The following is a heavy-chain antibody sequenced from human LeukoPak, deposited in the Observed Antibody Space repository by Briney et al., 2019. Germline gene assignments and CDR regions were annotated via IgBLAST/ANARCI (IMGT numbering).Heavy chain of an antibody. Sequence: ASVKVSCKASDYTFTSYGISWVRQAPGQGLEWMGWINPNSGGTNYAQKFQGRVTMTRDTSISTAYMELSRLRSDDTAVYYCARDKSMTTVTLGDYWGQGTLVTVSS. CDR1: DYTFTSYG. D-gene: IGHD4-17*01. CDR2: INPNSGGT. V-gene: IGHV1-2*02. CDR3: ARDKSMTTVTLGDY. J-gene: IGHJ4*02.